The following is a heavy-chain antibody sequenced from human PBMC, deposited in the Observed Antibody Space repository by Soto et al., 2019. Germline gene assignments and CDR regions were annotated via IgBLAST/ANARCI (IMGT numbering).Heavy chain of an antibody. CDR2: TYYRSKWYN. D-gene: IGHD2-15*01. CDR3: ARGPSSHRSWWNWFDP. CDR1: VDSVSSNSAA. Sequence: PSQSLSLTCAISVDSVSSNSAAWNWIRQSPSRGLEWLGRTYYRSKWYNDYAVSVKSRITINPDTSKNQFSLQLNSVTPEDTAVYYCARGPSSHRSWWNWFDPWGQGTLVTSPQ. V-gene: IGHV6-1*01. J-gene: IGHJ5*02.